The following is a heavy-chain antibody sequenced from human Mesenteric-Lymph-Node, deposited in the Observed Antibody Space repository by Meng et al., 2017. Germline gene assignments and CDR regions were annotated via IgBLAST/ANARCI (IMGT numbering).Heavy chain of an antibody. CDR1: GGTFSSYA. V-gene: IGHV1-69*13. Sequence: SVKVSCKASGGTFSSYAISWVRQAPGQGLEWMGGIIPIFGTANYAQKFQGRVTITADESTSTAYMELSSLRSEDTAVYYCARGPFGVYYFDYWGQGTLVTVSS. CDR2: IIPIFGTA. D-gene: IGHD3-10*01. CDR3: ARGPFGVYYFDY. J-gene: IGHJ4*02.